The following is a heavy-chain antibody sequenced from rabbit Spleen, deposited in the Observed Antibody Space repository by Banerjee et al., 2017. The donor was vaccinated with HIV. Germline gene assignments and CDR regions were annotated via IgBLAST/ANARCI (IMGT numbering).Heavy chain of an antibody. CDR2: INIVTGKS. J-gene: IGHJ4*01. CDR3: ARDLVAVIGWNFNL. D-gene: IGHD1-1*01. CDR1: GFSFGDRDV. V-gene: IGHV1S45*01. Sequence: QEQLVESGGGLVQPEGSLTLTCKASGFSFGDRDVMCWVRQAPGKGLEWIACINIVTGKSVYANWAEGRFIMSRTSSTTVTLQMTSLTAADTATYFCARDLVAVIGWNFNLWGPGTLVTVS.